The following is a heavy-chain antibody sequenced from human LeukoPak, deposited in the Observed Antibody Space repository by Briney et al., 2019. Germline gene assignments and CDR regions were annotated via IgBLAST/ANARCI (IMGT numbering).Heavy chain of an antibody. CDR3: ARDVVGSLDY. J-gene: IGHJ4*02. V-gene: IGHV3-7*01. CDR1: GFTFSTYW. Sequence: GGSLRLSCAAPGFTFSTYWMAWVRQAPGKGLEWVANIKGDDSARHQADSVKGRFTISRDNAQNSVYLQMSSLRGEDTAIYYCARDVVGSLDYWGQGTPVTVSS. CDR2: IKGDDSAR. D-gene: IGHD1-26*01.